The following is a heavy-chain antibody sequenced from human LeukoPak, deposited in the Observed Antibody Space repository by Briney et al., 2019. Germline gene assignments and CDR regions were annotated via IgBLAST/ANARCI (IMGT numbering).Heavy chain of an antibody. CDR1: GFTFSLYA. Sequence: RSLRLSCAASGFTFSLYAMQWVRQAPGKGPEWVAHIEQDASQEYHVDSVKGRFTISRDNAKNSLYLQMNSLRAEDTAVYYCARGVVYPAWSGPHWSDYWGQGALVTVSS. CDR3: ARGVVYPAWSGPHWSDY. CDR2: IEQDASQE. J-gene: IGHJ4*02. V-gene: IGHV3-7*01. D-gene: IGHD3-3*01.